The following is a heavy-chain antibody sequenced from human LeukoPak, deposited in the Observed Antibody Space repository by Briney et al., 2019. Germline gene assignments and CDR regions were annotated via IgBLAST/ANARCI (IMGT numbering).Heavy chain of an antibody. Sequence: GGSLRLSCAASGFTVSSNYMSWVRQAPGKGLEWVSLIFSGGNTYYADSVKGLFTISRHNSGNTVHLQMNSLRVEDTAVYYCARVGPGYTYVYGAPYYFDSWGQGTLVTVSS. CDR1: GFTVSSNY. V-gene: IGHV3-53*04. CDR3: ARVGPGYTYVYGAPYYFDS. CDR2: IFSGGNT. J-gene: IGHJ4*02. D-gene: IGHD5-18*01.